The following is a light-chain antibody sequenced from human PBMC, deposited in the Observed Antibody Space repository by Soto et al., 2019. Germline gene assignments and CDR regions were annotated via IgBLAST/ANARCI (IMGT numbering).Light chain of an antibody. CDR3: QQYNSYLIT. V-gene: IGKV1-5*03. Sequence: DIQMTQSPSTLSASVGDRVTITCRASQSISSWLAWYQQKPGKAPKLLIYKASSLESGVPSRFSGSGSGTEFTLTISSLQPDDFATYYGQQYNSYLITFGHGTRLEIK. J-gene: IGKJ5*01. CDR2: KAS. CDR1: QSISSW.